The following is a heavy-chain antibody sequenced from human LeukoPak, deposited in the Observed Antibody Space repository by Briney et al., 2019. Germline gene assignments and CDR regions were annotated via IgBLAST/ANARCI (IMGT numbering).Heavy chain of an antibody. D-gene: IGHD2-15*01. CDR3: AREDIVVVVAANAPLPVMDV. Sequence: PGVSLRLSYASSRFTFSSYSMNWVSQAPGKGLVCVSSLSSSSSYIYYTDAVKGRFTNCRDNAKSSLYLQMNSLKAEDTAVYYCAREDIVVVVAANAPLPVMDVWGQGTTVTVSS. CDR2: LSSSSSYI. V-gene: IGHV3-21*01. CDR1: RFTFSSYS. J-gene: IGHJ6*02.